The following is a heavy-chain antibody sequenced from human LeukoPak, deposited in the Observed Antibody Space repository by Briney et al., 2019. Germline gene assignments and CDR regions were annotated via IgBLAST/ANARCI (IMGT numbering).Heavy chain of an antibody. D-gene: IGHD3-9*01. CDR2: IIPIFGTA. CDR1: RGTFSSYA. V-gene: IGHV1-69*05. CDR3: ARGPYYDILTGPAAFDI. Sequence: SVKVSCKASRGTFSSYAISWVRQAHGQGLEWMGGIIPIFGTANYAQKFQGRVTITTDESTSTAYMELSSLRSEDTAVYYCARGPYYDILTGPAAFDIWGQGTMVTVSS. J-gene: IGHJ3*02.